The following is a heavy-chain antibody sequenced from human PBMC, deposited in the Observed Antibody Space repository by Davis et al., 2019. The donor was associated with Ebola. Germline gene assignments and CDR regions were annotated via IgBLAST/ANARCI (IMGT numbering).Heavy chain of an antibody. CDR1: GGSISSSSYY. Sequence: ETLSLTCTVSGGSISSSSYYWGWIRQPPGKGLEWIGSIYYSGSTYYNPSLKSQVTMSVDTSKNQFSLRLSSVTAADTAVYYCATLRGVAARLSIFDYWGQGMLVTVSS. V-gene: IGHV4-39*07. J-gene: IGHJ4*02. CDR3: ATLRGVAARLSIFDY. CDR2: IYYSGST. D-gene: IGHD6-6*01.